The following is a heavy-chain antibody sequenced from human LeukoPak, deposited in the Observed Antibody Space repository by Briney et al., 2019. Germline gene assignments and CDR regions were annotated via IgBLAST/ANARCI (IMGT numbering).Heavy chain of an antibody. V-gene: IGHV3-66*01. CDR2: IYSDGNT. CDR3: ARLSSSSWYLDY. J-gene: IGHJ4*02. CDR1: GLAVSTNH. Sequence: PGGSLRLSCAASGLAVSTNHMTWVRQAPGKGLQWVSLIYSDGNTDYVDSVKGRFTISRDNSKNTLYLQMNRLRAEDTAVYYCARLSSSSWYLDYWGQGTLVTVSS. D-gene: IGHD6-13*01.